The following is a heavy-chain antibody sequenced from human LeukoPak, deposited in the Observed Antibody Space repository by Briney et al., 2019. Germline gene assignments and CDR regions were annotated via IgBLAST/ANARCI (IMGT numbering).Heavy chain of an antibody. J-gene: IGHJ4*02. CDR3: AKGRRAGSYDY. CDR1: GFTFSSYW. D-gene: IGHD3-10*01. V-gene: IGHV3-23*01. Sequence: PGGSLRLSCAASGFTFSSYWMTWVRQAPGKGLEWVSAISGSGGNTYYADSVKGRFTISRDNSKNTLYLQMNSLRAEDTAVYYCAKGRRAGSYDYWGQGTLVTVSS. CDR2: ISGSGGNT.